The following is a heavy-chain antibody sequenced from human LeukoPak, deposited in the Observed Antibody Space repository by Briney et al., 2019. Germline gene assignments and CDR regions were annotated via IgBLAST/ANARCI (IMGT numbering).Heavy chain of an antibody. CDR2: INHSGST. Sequence: SETLSLTCPVYGGSFIGYYWSWIPQPPGKGLKWIGEINHSGSTNYNPSLKSRVTISVDTSKNQFSLKLSSVTAADTAVYYCARALRGIAARLYPYWGQGTLVTVSS. D-gene: IGHD6-6*01. CDR3: ARALRGIAARLYPY. J-gene: IGHJ4*02. V-gene: IGHV4-34*01. CDR1: GGSFIGYY.